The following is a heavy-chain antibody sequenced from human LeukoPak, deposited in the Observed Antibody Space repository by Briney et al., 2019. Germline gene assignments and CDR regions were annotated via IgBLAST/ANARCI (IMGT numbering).Heavy chain of an antibody. V-gene: IGHV3-23*01. J-gene: IGHJ3*02. CDR1: GFTFSSYS. CDR2: ISASGGAT. D-gene: IGHD3-22*01. CDR3: AKRPRDSSGYYLGALDM. Sequence: GGSLRLSCAASGFTFSSYSMTWVRQAPGKGLEWVSGISASGGATYYADSVKGRFAISRDNSKNTLYLQMNSLRAEDTALYYCAKRPRDSSGYYLGALDMWGQGTMVTVSS.